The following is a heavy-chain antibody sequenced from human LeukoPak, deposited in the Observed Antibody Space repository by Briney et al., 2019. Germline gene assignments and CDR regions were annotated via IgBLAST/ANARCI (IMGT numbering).Heavy chain of an antibody. CDR3: ASGTIAAAGTGFDP. CDR2: IYYSGST. J-gene: IGHJ5*02. V-gene: IGHV4-59*01. CDR1: GGSISSYY. Sequence: SETLSLTCTVSGGSISSYYRSWIRQPPGKGLEWIGYIYYSGSTNYNPSLKSRVTISVDTSKNQFSLKLSSVTAADTAVYYCASGTIAAAGTGFDPWGQGTLVTVSS. D-gene: IGHD6-13*01.